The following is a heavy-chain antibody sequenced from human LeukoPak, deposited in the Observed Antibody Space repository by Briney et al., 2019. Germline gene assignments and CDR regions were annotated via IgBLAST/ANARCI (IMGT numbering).Heavy chain of an antibody. D-gene: IGHD3-16*01. CDR2: IKNDGSRT. CDR3: ARDWAY. CDR1: GVTFSRYW. V-gene: IGHV3-74*01. Sequence: GGSLRLSCAASGVTFSRYWMHWVRQAPGKGLVWVSRIKNDGSRTTYADAVKGRFTLSRDNSKNTLYLQMNSLRAEDTAVYYCARDWAYWGQGTLVTVSS. J-gene: IGHJ4*02.